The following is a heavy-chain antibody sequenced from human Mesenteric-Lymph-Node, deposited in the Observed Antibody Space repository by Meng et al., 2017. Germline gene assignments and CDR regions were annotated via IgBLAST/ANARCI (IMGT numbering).Heavy chain of an antibody. V-gene: IGHV1-2*02. CDR1: GYTFTGYY. D-gene: IGHD1-1*01. CDR2: INPNSGGT. J-gene: IGHJ5*02. Sequence: ASVKVSCKASGYTFTGYYIHWVRQAPGQGLEWMGWINPNSGGTKYAQKFQGRVTMTRDTSITTAYMELSRLRSDDTAVYYCARSWNDEFWFDPWGQGTLVTVSS. CDR3: ARSWNDEFWFDP.